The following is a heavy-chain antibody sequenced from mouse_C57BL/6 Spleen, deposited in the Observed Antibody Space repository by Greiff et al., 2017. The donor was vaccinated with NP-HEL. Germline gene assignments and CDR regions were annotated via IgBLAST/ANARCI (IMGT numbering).Heavy chain of an antibody. J-gene: IGHJ4*01. Sequence: QVQLQQPGTELVKPGASVKLSCKASGYTFTSYWMHWVKQRPGQGLEWIGNINPSNGGTNYNEKFKSKATLTVDKSSSTAYMQLSSLTSEDSAVYYCAREGRFYYGNYEAMDYWGQGTSVTVSS. CDR2: INPSNGGT. D-gene: IGHD2-1*01. V-gene: IGHV1-53*01. CDR3: AREGRFYYGNYEAMDY. CDR1: GYTFTSYW.